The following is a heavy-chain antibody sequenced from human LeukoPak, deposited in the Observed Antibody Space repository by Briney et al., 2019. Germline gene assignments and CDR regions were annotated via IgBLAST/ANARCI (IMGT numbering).Heavy chain of an antibody. J-gene: IGHJ4*02. CDR2: IYYSGST. D-gene: IGHD4-17*01. CDR3: ASRLSYGDYAHFDY. Sequence: PSETLSLTCTVSGGSISSGDYYWSWIRQPPGKGLEWIGYIYYSGSTYYNPSLKSRVTISVDTSKNQFSLKLSSVTAADTAVYYCASRLSYGDYAHFDYWGQGTLVTVSS. CDR1: GGSISSGDYY. V-gene: IGHV4-30-4*01.